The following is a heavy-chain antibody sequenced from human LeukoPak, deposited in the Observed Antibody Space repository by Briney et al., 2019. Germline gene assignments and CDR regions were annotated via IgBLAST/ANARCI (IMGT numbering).Heavy chain of an antibody. CDR3: VRAVSVSSYYFDC. CDR2: ISTSSYYI. CDR1: GFTFSSYT. D-gene: IGHD5/OR15-5a*01. V-gene: IGHV3-21*04. J-gene: IGHJ4*02. Sequence: GGSLRLSCAASGFTFSSYTMNWVRQAPGKGLEWVSSISTSSYYIYYADSVKGRFTISRDNAKNSLYLQMNSLRAEDTAVYYCVRAVSVSSYYFDCWGQGTLVTVSS.